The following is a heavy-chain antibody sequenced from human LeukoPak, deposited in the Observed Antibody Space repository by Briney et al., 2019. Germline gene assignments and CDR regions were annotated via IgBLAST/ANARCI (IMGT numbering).Heavy chain of an antibody. D-gene: IGHD4-17*01. J-gene: IGHJ4*02. Sequence: GGSLRLSCAASGFTVSSNYMSWVRQAPGKGLEWVSVIYSGGSTYYADSVKGRFTISRDNSKNTLYLQMNSLRAEGTAVYYCARVTGDYLFDYWGQGTLVTVSS. CDR2: IYSGGST. CDR3: ARVTGDYLFDY. V-gene: IGHV3-66*01. CDR1: GFTVSSNY.